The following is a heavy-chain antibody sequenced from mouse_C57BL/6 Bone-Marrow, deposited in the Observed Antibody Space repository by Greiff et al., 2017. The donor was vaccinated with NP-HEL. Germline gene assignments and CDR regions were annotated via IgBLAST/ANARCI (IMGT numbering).Heavy chain of an antibody. D-gene: IGHD3-1*01. J-gene: IGHJ4*01. CDR2: IDPANGNT. CDR3: ARSGSNFAMDY. V-gene: IGHV14-3*01. Sequence: VQLKQSVAELVRPGASVKLSCTASGFNIKNTYMYWVKQRPEQGLEWIGRIDPANGNTKYAPKFQGKATITADTSSNTAYLQLSSLTSEDTAIYYCARSGSNFAMDYWGQGTSVTVSS. CDR1: GFNIKNTY.